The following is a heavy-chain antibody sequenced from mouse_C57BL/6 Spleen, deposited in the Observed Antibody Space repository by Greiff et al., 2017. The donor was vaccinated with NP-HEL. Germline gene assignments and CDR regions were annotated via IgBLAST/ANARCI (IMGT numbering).Heavy chain of an antibody. CDR1: GYTFTSYW. CDR3: ARSSYYYGSRYAMDD. Sequence: QVPLQQTGTELVKPGASVKLSCKASGYTFTSYWMHWVKQRPGQGLEWIGNINPSNGGTNYNEKFKSKATLTVDKSSSTAYMQLSSLTSEDSAVYYCARSSYYYGSRYAMDDWGQGTSVTVSS. CDR2: INPSNGGT. V-gene: IGHV1-53*01. J-gene: IGHJ4*01. D-gene: IGHD1-1*01.